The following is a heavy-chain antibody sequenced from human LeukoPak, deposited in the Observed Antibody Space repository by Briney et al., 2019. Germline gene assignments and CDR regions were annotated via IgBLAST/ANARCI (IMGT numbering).Heavy chain of an antibody. J-gene: IGHJ5*02. Sequence: SETLSLTCTVSGGSISSSSYYWGGIRQPPRKGLEWIGSIYYSGSTYYNPSLKSRVTISVDTSKNQFSLKLSSVTAADTAVYYCAVNWNYVDNWFDPWGQGTLVTVSS. CDR2: IYYSGST. CDR3: AVNWNYVDNWFDP. CDR1: GGSISSSSYY. D-gene: IGHD1-7*01. V-gene: IGHV4-39*01.